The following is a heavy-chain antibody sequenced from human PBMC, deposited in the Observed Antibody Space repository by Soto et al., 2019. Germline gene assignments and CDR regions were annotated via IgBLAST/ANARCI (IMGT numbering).Heavy chain of an antibody. J-gene: IGHJ4*02. CDR3: ARVDTAMVDSFDY. CDR2: IYYSGST. CDR1: GGSISSGDYY. Sequence: SATLSLTCTVSGGSISSGDYYWSWIRQPPGKGLEWIGYIYYSGSTYYNPSLKSRVTISVDTSKNQFSLKLSSVTAADTAVYYCARVDTAMVDSFDYWGQGTLVTVSS. V-gene: IGHV4-30-4*01. D-gene: IGHD5-18*01.